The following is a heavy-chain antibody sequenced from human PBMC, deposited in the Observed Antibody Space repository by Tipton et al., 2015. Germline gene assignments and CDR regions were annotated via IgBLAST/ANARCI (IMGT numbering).Heavy chain of an antibody. V-gene: IGHV4-39*01. J-gene: IGHJ4*02. CDR1: GGSVSSGSYY. Sequence: TLSLTCTVSGGSVSSGSYYWGWIRQPPGKGLEWIGSIYYSGSTYHNPSLKSRVTISVDTSKNQFSLKLSSVTAADTAVYYCARLDTVTTELDYWGQGTLVTVSS. D-gene: IGHD4-17*01. CDR2: IYYSGST. CDR3: ARLDTVTTELDY.